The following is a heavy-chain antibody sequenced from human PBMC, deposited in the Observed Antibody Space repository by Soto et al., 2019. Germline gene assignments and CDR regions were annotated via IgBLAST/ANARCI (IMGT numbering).Heavy chain of an antibody. V-gene: IGHV4-31*03. J-gene: IGHJ6*02. CDR3: ASVSYSSYPRYYYYGMDV. CDR1: GGTISSGDYY. CDR2: FYYSGST. D-gene: IGHD6-6*01. Sequence: QVQLQESGPGLVKPSQTLSLTCTVSGGTISSGDYYWSWIRQHPGKGLEWIGHFYYSGSTYYNPSLKSRVTISADTSKNQFSLKLSSVTAADTAVYYCASVSYSSYPRYYYYGMDVWGQGTTVTVSS.